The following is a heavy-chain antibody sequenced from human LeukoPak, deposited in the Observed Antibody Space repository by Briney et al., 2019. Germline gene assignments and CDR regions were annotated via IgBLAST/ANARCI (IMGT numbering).Heavy chain of an antibody. CDR3: ARLFVYGSGAEAFDY. CDR1: GFTFTTYG. CDR2: ISSSGSTI. V-gene: IGHV3-48*04. J-gene: IGHJ4*02. Sequence: GGSLRLSCSASGFTFTTYGMNWVRQAPGKGLEWVSYISSSGSTIYYADSVKGRFTISRDNAKNSLYLQMNSLRAEDTAVYYCARLFVYGSGAEAFDYWGQGALVTVSS. D-gene: IGHD3-10*01.